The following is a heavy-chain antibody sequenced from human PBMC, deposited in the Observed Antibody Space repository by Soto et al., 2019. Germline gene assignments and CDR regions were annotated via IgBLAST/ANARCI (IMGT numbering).Heavy chain of an antibody. J-gene: IGHJ6*02. CDR3: VKDGSSGWPYYYGMDV. V-gene: IGHV3-30*18. Sequence: GGSLRLSCAASGFTFSSYGMHWVRHAPGKGLEWVSVISYDGSKKYYADSVKGRFTISRDNSKNTLYLQMSSLRAEDTAVYYCVKDGSSGWPYYYGMDVWGQGTTVTVPS. CDR2: ISYDGSKK. D-gene: IGHD6-19*01. CDR1: GFTFSSYG.